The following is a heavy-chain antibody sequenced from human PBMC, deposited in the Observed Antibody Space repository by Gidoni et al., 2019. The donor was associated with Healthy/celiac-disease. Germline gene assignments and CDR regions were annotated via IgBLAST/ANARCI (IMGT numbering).Heavy chain of an antibody. CDR1: GGSISSYY. D-gene: IGHD6-6*01. J-gene: IGHJ5*02. Sequence: QVQLQESGPGLVKPSETLSLPCTVSGGSISSYYWSWIRQPPGKGLEWIGYIYYSGSTNYNPSLKSRVTISVDTSKNQFSLKLSSVTAADTAVYYCARDKARPGGWFDPWGQGTLVTVSS. V-gene: IGHV4-59*01. CDR3: ARDKARPGGWFDP. CDR2: IYYSGST.